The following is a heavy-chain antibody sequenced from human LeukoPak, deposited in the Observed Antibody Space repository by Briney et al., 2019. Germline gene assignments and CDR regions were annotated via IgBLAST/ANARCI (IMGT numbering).Heavy chain of an antibody. CDR1: GDSISSSF. Sequence: SETLSLTCTVSGDSISSSFWNWIRHPPGQRLEWIGNIYYSGSTNYNPALKGRVTFSVDTTKNQVSLKLGSATAADTAVYYCARGALGAHPVDYWGQGALVIVSS. CDR3: ARGALGAHPVDY. J-gene: IGHJ4*02. V-gene: IGHV4-59*01. CDR2: IYYSGST. D-gene: IGHD1-26*01.